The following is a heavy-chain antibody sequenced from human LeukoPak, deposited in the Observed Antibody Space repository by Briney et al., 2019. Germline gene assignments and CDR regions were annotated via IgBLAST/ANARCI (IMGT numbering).Heavy chain of an antibody. CDR3: ARRVSTSNTYNWFDP. D-gene: IGHD2/OR15-2a*01. CDR2: ISGSSSTI. J-gene: IGHJ5*02. V-gene: IGHV3-48*02. Sequence: GRSLRLSCAASGFTFSSYSMNWVRQAPGKGLEWVSYISGSSSTIYYSDSVKGRFTISRDNAKNSLYLQMNSLRDEDTAVYYCARRVSTSNTYNWFDPWGQGTLVTVSS. CDR1: GFTFSSYS.